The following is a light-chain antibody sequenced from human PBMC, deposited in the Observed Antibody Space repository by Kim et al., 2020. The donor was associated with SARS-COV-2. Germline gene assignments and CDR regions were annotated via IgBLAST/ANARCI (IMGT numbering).Light chain of an antibody. Sequence: DIQMTQSPSSLSASVGDRVTITCQASQDIAEYLNWYQQKPGKAPKLLIYDASTVETGVPSRFSGSGSGTDFTFTISSLQPEDIATYYCQQFDNRPWTFGQGTKVDI. J-gene: IGKJ1*01. CDR3: QQFDNRPWT. V-gene: IGKV1-33*01. CDR1: QDIAEY. CDR2: DAS.